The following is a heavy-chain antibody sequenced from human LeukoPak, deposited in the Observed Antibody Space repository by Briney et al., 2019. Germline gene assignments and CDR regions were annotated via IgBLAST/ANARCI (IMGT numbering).Heavy chain of an antibody. CDR1: GYSISSGYY. CDR3: ASDTRTVTSVLFDY. Sequence: PSETLSLTCAVSGYSISSGYYWGWIRPPPGKGLEWIGMIYHSGSTYYNPSLKSRVTISGDTSKNQFSLKLSSVTAADTAVYYCASDTRTVTSVLFDYWGLGTLVTVSS. J-gene: IGHJ4*02. CDR2: IYHSGST. D-gene: IGHD4-17*01. V-gene: IGHV4-38-2*01.